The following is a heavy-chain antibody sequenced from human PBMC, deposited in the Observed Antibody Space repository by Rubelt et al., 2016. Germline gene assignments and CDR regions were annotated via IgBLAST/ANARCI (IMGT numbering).Heavy chain of an antibody. Sequence: GSLRLSCAAPGFTFSNYWMSWVRQAPGKGLEWVANIKQDGSDKYYVDSVKGRFTISRDNAKNSLYLQMNSLKAEDTAVYFCTTGEVMEDRWGQGTLVTVSS. D-gene: IGHD2-21*01. CDR1: GFTFSNYW. CDR3: TTGEVMEDR. V-gene: IGHV3-7*03. J-gene: IGHJ5*02. CDR2: IKQDGSDK.